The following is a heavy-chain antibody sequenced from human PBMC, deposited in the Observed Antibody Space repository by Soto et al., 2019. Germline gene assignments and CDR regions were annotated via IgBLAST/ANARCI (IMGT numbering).Heavy chain of an antibody. D-gene: IGHD2-8*01. J-gene: IGHJ3*02. CDR2: INPNSGGT. CDR1: GYALTAYY. CDR3: ARAGYCTITPCPGAAFDI. V-gene: IGHV1-2*04. Sequence: QVQLVQSGAEVKKPGASVKVSCKASGYALTAYYIHWVRQAPGQGLEWMGWINPNSGGTNYAQKLQGWVTMTRHTSISTAYMELSRLKSDDTAVYYCARAGYCTITPCPGAAFDIWGQGTMVTVSS.